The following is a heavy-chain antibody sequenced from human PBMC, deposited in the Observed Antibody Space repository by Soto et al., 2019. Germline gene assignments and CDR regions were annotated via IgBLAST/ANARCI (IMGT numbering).Heavy chain of an antibody. D-gene: IGHD6-13*01. Sequence: PGGSLRLSCASSGFTFSSYSMNWVRQAPGKGLEWVSSISSSSSYIYYADSVKGRFTISRDNAKNSLYLQMNSLRAEDTAVYYCARVAAAGTGVYYMDVWGKGTTVTVSS. CDR3: ARVAAAGTGVYYMDV. J-gene: IGHJ6*03. CDR1: GFTFSSYS. CDR2: ISSSSSYI. V-gene: IGHV3-21*01.